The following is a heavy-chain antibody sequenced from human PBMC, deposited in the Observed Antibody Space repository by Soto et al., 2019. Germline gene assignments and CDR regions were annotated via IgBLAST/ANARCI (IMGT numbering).Heavy chain of an antibody. J-gene: IGHJ4*02. V-gene: IGHV1-69*12. Sequence: QVQLVQSGAEVKNPGSSVKVSCKASGGTFSRYAIGWVRQAPGQGLEWMGGIIPIFGKTSYAQKMQGRVTFTADESTRTGYMELTSLRPEDTAVYYCARVSRYDLSYYDYWGQGTLVTVSS. CDR3: ARVSRYDLSYYDY. CDR2: IIPIFGKT. D-gene: IGHD3-3*01. CDR1: GGTFSRYA.